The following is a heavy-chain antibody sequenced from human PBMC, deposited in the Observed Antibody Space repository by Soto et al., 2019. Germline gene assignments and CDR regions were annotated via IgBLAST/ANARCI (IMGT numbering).Heavy chain of an antibody. CDR2: INPSGGST. J-gene: IGHJ6*02. D-gene: IGHD2-2*03. CDR3: AKVSPLDGGMDV. CDR1: GYTFTSYY. V-gene: IGHV1-46*01. Sequence: ASVKVSCKASGYTFTSYYMHWVRQAPGQGLEWMGIINPSGGSTSYAQKFQGRVTMTRDTSTSTVYMELSSLRSEDTAVYYCAKVSPLDGGMDVWGQGTTVTVSS.